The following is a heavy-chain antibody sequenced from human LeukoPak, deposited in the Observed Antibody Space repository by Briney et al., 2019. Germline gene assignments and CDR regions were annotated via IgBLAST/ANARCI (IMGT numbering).Heavy chain of an antibody. CDR2: IHPSGSP. V-gene: IGHV4-34*01. CDR1: DASFSGYY. CDR3: SRGGDASKAGKY. Sequence: SETLSLTCAIYDASFSGYYWSWIRQPPGKGLEWIGEIHPSGSPSYNPSLESRIIISVDASKNQFSLILNSVTAADTALYFCSRGGDASKAGKYWGQGALVTVSS. D-gene: IGHD3-10*01. J-gene: IGHJ4*02.